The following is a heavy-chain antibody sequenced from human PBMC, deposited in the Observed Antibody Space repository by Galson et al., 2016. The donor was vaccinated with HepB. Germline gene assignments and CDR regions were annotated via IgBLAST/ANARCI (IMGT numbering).Heavy chain of an antibody. V-gene: IGHV3-23*01. J-gene: IGHJ4*02. CDR1: GFTFSSYS. D-gene: IGHD6-19*01. CDR2: ISGDGGST. CDR3: ARFTQEWLDRVYYFDY. Sequence: SLRLSCAASGFTFSSYSLNXVRQAPGKGLEWXXAISGDGGSTYYAGSVXGRFTSSRDRSTNTMYLQMNSLRTDDTAVYYCARFTQEWLDRVYYFDYWGQGTLVTVSS.